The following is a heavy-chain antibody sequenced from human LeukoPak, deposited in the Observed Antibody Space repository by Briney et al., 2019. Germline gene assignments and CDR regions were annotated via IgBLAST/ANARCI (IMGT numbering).Heavy chain of an antibody. V-gene: IGHV4-59*01. J-gene: IGHJ4*02. CDR2: IYYSGST. D-gene: IGHD4-17*01. CDR1: GGSISSYY. CDR3: ARTGDYGPYFDY. Sequence: PSETLSLTCTVSGGSISSYYWSWIRQPPGKGLEGIGYIYYSGSTNYNPSLKSRVTISVDTSKNQFSLKLSSVTAADTAVYYCARTGDYGPYFDYWGQGTLVTVSS.